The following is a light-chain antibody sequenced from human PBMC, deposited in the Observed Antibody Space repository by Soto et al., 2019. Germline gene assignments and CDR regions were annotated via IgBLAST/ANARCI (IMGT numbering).Light chain of an antibody. CDR3: NSYAGSNNFGLV. Sequence: QLVLTQLPSVSGAPGQRVTISCSGSSSNIGAGYDVQWYRQFPGTAPKLIIYANSDRPSGVPDRFSGSKSGTSASLAITGLQAEDEADYYCNSYAGSNNFGLVFGGGTKLTVL. V-gene: IGLV1-40*01. CDR1: SSNIGAGYD. J-gene: IGLJ2*01. CDR2: ANS.